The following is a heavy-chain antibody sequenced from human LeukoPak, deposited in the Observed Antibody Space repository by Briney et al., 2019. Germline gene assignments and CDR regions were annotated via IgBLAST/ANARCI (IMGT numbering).Heavy chain of an antibody. CDR1: GFTFSSYG. V-gene: IGHV3-33*01. CDR2: IWYDGSNK. J-gene: IGHJ4*02. D-gene: IGHD5-18*01. Sequence: GGSLRLSCAASGFTFSSYGMHWVRQAPGKGLEWMAVIWYDGSNKYYADSVKGRFTISRDNSKNTLYLQMNSLRAEDTAVYYCARDGTAMALDYWGQGTLVTVSS. CDR3: ARDGTAMALDY.